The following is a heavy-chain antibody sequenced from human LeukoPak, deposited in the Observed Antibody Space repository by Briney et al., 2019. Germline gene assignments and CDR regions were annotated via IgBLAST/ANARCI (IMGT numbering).Heavy chain of an antibody. CDR1: GGSISSYY. CDR2: IYYSGST. CDR3: ARVSNYYDCHDAFDI. J-gene: IGHJ3*02. Sequence: SETLSLTCTVSGGSISSYYWSWIRQPPGKGLEWIGYIYYSGSTNYNPSLKSRVTISVDTSKNQFSLKLSSVTAADTAVYYCARVSNYYDCHDAFDIWGQGTMVTVSS. V-gene: IGHV4-59*01. D-gene: IGHD3-22*01.